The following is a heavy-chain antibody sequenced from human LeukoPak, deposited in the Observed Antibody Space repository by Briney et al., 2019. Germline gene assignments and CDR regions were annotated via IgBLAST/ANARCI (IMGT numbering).Heavy chain of an antibody. CDR1: GGSISSYY. CDR2: ISYSGST. CDR3: ARGAMATTPFFDY. D-gene: IGHD5-24*01. Sequence: PSETLSLTCTVSGGSISSYYWSWIRQPPGKGLEWIGYISYSGSTNFNPSLKSRVTMSLDTSRNQFSLKLTSLTAADTAVYYCARGAMATTPFFDYWGQGTLVTVSS. V-gene: IGHV4-59*01. J-gene: IGHJ4*02.